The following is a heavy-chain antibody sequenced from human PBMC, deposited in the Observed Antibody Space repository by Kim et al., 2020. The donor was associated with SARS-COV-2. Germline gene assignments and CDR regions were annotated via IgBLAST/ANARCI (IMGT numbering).Heavy chain of an antibody. CDR3: ALGTMNWFDP. Sequence: GGSLRLSCAGSGFTFNKFAMNWVRQAPVKGLEWVSALSGSGGSTYYADSVKGRFTISRDNSKNTLYLQMNSLRAEDTAVYYCALGTMNWFDPWGQGTLVTVSS. V-gene: IGHV3-23*01. CDR1: GFTFNKFA. CDR2: LSGSGGST. J-gene: IGHJ5*02. D-gene: IGHD3-22*01.